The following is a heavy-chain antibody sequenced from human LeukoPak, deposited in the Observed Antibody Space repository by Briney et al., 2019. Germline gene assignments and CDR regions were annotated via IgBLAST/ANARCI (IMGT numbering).Heavy chain of an antibody. CDR3: ARIAAAGAFDI. J-gene: IGHJ3*02. V-gene: IGHV3-53*04. Sequence: GGSLRLSCAASGFTVSSNYMSCVRQAPGKGLEWVSVIYSGGSPYYADSVKGRFTISRHNSKNTLYLQMNSLRAEDTAVYYCARIAAAGAFDIWGQGTMVTVSS. CDR1: GFTVSSNY. D-gene: IGHD6-13*01. CDR2: IYSGGSP.